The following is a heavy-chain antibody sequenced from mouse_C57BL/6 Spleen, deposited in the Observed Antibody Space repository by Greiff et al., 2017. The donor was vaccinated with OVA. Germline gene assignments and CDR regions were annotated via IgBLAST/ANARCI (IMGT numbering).Heavy chain of an antibody. V-gene: IGHV5-17*01. CDR1: GFTISDYG. CDR2: ISSGSSTI. J-gene: IGHJ2*01. D-gene: IGHD4-1*01. Sequence: EVKVVESGGGLVKPGGSLKLSCAASGFTISDYGMHWVRQAPEKGLEWVAYISSGSSTIYYADTVKGRFTISRDNAKNTLFLQMTSLRSEDTAMYYCAKLYDYWGQGTTLTVSS. CDR3: AKLYDY.